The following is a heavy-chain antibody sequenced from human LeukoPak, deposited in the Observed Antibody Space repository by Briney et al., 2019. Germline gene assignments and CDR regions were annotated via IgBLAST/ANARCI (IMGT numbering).Heavy chain of an antibody. J-gene: IGHJ4*02. CDR3: ARDHRGSGWKGATGQRFDY. CDR2: ISSSGSTI. V-gene: IGHV3-48*03. Sequence: GGSLRLSCAASGFTFSSYEMNWVRQAPGKGLEWVSYISSSGSTIYYADSVKGRFTISRDNAKNSLYLQMNSLRAEDTAVYYCARDHRGSGWKGATGQRFDYWGQETLVTVSS. D-gene: IGHD6-19*01. CDR1: GFTFSSYE.